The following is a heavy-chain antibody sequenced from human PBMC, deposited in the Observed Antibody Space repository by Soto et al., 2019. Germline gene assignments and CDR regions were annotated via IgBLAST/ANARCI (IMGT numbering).Heavy chain of an antibody. CDR3: AKVEDYDSSGRGGWFDP. V-gene: IGHV3-23*01. D-gene: IGHD3-22*01. CDR2: ISGSGGST. Sequence: EVQLLESGGGLVQPGGSLRLSCAASGFTFSSYAMSWVRQAPGKGLEWVSAISGSGGSTYYADSVKGRFTISRDNSKNTLYLQMHSLRAEDTAVYYCAKVEDYDSSGRGGWFDPWGQGTLVTVSS. J-gene: IGHJ5*02. CDR1: GFTFSSYA.